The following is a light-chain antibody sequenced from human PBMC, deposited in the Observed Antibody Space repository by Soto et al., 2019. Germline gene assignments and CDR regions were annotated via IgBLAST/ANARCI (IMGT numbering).Light chain of an antibody. CDR2: SNN. Sequence: QSVLTQPPSASGTPGQRVTISCSGSSSNIGSNTVNWYQQLPGTAPKLLIYSNNQRPSGVPDRFSGSKSGTSASLAISGLQSDDEADYYCAALDDSLNGVVFGGGTKRTV. V-gene: IGLV1-44*01. J-gene: IGLJ2*01. CDR1: SSNIGSNT. CDR3: AALDDSLNGVV.